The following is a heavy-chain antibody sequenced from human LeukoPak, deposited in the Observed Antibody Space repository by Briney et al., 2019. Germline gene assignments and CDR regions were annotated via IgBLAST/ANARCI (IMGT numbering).Heavy chain of an antibody. Sequence: GGSLRLSCAASGFTFSSYWMHWVRQAPGKGLVWVSRINSDGGSTYSADSVKGRFTTSRDNAKNTLYLQMNSLRAEDTAVYYCARGGYHAYYFDSWGQGTLVTVSS. D-gene: IGHD5-18*01. CDR1: GFTFSSYW. J-gene: IGHJ4*02. CDR2: INSDGGST. V-gene: IGHV3-74*01. CDR3: ARGGYHAYYFDS.